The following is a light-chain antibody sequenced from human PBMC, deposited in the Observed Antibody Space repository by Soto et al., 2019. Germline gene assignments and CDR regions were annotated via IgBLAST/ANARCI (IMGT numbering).Light chain of an antibody. V-gene: IGKV3-20*01. CDR3: QQYGSSPLLT. CDR1: QSVSSSY. J-gene: IGKJ3*01. CDR2: GAS. Sequence: EIVLTQSPGTLSLSPGERATLSCRASQSVSSSYLAWYQQKPGQAPRLLIYGASSRATGIPDRFNGSGSGTDFTLTISTLEPEDFAVYYCQQYGSSPLLTFGPGTKVDIK.